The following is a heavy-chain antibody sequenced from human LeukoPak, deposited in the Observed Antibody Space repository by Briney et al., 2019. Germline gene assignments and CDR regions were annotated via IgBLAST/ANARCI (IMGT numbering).Heavy chain of an antibody. J-gene: IGHJ5*02. Sequence: SETLSLTCTVSGGSISSSSYYWGWIRQPPGKGLEWIGSIYYSGSTYYNPSLKSRVTISVDRSKNQFSLKLSSVTAADTAVYYCARGIAAAGTFRFDPWGQGTLVTVSS. CDR3: ARGIAAAGTFRFDP. V-gene: IGHV4-39*07. D-gene: IGHD6-13*01. CDR2: IYYSGST. CDR1: GGSISSSSYY.